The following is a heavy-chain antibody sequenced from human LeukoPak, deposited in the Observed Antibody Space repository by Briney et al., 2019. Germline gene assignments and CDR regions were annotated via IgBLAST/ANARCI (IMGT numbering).Heavy chain of an antibody. D-gene: IGHD3-22*01. CDR2: ISAYNGNT. J-gene: IGHJ4*02. V-gene: IGHV1-18*01. Sequence: GASVKVSCKASGYTFTSYGISWVRQAPGQGLEWMGWISAYNGNTNYAQKLQGRVTMTTDTSTSTAYMELRSLRSDDTAVYYCAREHYYDSSGYYSGLPFDYWGQGTLVTVSS. CDR3: AREHYYDSSGYYSGLPFDY. CDR1: GYTFTSYG.